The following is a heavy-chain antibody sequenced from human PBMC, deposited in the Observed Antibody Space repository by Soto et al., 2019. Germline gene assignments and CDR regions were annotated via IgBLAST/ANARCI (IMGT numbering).Heavy chain of an antibody. CDR2: IYTSGST. J-gene: IGHJ5*02. D-gene: IGHD6-6*01. CDR1: GGSISSYY. CDR3: AREPIAAPTDNWFDP. Sequence: SETLSLTCTVSGGSISSYYWSWIRQPAGKGLEWIGRIYTSGSTNYNPSLKSRVTMSVDTSKNQFSLKLSSVTAADTAVYYCAREPIAAPTDNWFDPWGQGTLVTVSS. V-gene: IGHV4-4*07.